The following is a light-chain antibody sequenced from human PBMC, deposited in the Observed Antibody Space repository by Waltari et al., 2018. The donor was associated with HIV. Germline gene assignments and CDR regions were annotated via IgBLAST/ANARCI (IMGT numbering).Light chain of an antibody. Sequence: QSVLTQPPSVSGAPGQSVTISCSGSASNHGTNYAVNWSQQFPGAAPKLLIFGDYNRPSGVPYRFSGSKSGTSAPLAITGLQPEDEADYYCQSYDVALGGFYLFGTGTTVTVL. V-gene: IGLV1-40*01. CDR1: ASNHGTNYA. CDR2: GDY. J-gene: IGLJ1*01. CDR3: QSYDVALGGFYL.